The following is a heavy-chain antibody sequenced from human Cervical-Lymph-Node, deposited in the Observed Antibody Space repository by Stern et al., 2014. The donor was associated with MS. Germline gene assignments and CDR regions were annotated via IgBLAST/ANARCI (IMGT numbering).Heavy chain of an antibody. J-gene: IGHJ4*02. CDR3: AREGETSDFFPFDY. D-gene: IGHD3/OR15-3a*01. Sequence: QVQLQESGPGLVKPSQTLSLTCTVSGGSMNSRPYYWNLLRQPAGKALEWIGRIYISGSTNYNPSLESRVTISIDTSQNQLSLKLRSGPAADTAVYYCAREGETSDFFPFDYWGQGAQVIVSS. V-gene: IGHV4-61*02. CDR2: IYISGST. CDR1: GGSMNSRPYY.